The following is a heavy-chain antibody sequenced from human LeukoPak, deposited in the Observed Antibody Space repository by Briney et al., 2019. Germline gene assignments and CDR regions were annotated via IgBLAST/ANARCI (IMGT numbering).Heavy chain of an antibody. Sequence: SSETLSLTCAVYGGSFSGYYWSWIRQPPGKGLEWIGEINHSGSTNYNPSLKSRVTISVDTSKNQFSLKLSSVTAADTAVYYCARGRREYYYDSSGYIRGYYFDYWGQGTLVTVSS. D-gene: IGHD3-22*01. CDR1: GGSFSGYY. CDR2: INHSGST. V-gene: IGHV4-34*01. J-gene: IGHJ4*02. CDR3: ARGRREYYYDSSGYIRGYYFDY.